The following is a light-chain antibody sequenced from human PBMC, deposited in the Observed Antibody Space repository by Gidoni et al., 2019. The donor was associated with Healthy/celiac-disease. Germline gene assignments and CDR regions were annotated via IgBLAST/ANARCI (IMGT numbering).Light chain of an antibody. V-gene: IGKV1-27*01. CDR1: QGISNY. CDR2: AAS. Sequence: DIQMTQYPYSLSASVGDRVTITCRASQGISNYLAWYQQKPGKVPKLLIYAASTLQSGVPSRFSGSGSGIDFTLTISSLQPEDVATYYCQKYNSAPQTFGQGTKVEIK. CDR3: QKYNSAPQT. J-gene: IGKJ1*01.